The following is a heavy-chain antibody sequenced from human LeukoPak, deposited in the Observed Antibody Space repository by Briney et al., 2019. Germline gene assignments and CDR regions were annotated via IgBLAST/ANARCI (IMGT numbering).Heavy chain of an antibody. D-gene: IGHD3-3*01. CDR2: IIPIFSTA. Sequence: SVKVSCKASGGTFNSYAISWVRQAPGQGLEWMGGIIPIFSTAKYAQKFQGRVTITTDESTGTAYMELSSLRTEDTAVYYDARACWSGYRKELDYWGQGTLVTVSS. J-gene: IGHJ4*02. V-gene: IGHV1-69*05. CDR3: ARACWSGYRKELDY. CDR1: GGTFNSYA.